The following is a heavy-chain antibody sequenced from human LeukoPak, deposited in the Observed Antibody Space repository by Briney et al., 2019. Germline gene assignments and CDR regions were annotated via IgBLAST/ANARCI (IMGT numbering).Heavy chain of an antibody. Sequence: GASLKISCKGSGYSFATYWIAWVRQMPGKGLEWMGIIYPDESNMRYSPSLQGQVTISADKSISTAYLQWSSLKASDTAIYYCARPPSRGYSSSFEYWGQGTLVTVSS. CDR3: ARPPSRGYSSSFEY. V-gene: IGHV5-51*01. CDR2: IYPDESNM. J-gene: IGHJ4*02. D-gene: IGHD2-2*03. CDR1: GYSFATYW.